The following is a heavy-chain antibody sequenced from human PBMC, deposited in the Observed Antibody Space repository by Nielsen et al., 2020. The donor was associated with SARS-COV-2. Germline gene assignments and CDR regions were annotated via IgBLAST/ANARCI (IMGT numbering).Heavy chain of an antibody. V-gene: IGHV3-20*04. J-gene: IGHJ4*02. Sequence: GESLKISCAASGFTFDDYGMSWVRQAPGKGLEWVSGINWNGGSTGYADSVKGRFTISRDNAKNSLYLQMNSLRAEDTALYYCAKEQQWLPYFDYWGQGTLVTVSS. D-gene: IGHD6-19*01. CDR2: INWNGGST. CDR3: AKEQQWLPYFDY. CDR1: GFTFDDYG.